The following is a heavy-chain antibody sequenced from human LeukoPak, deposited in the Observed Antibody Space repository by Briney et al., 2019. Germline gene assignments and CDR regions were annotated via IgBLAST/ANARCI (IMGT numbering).Heavy chain of an antibody. J-gene: IGHJ4*02. CDR3: ARDYSSGWHDY. CDR2: ISSKGGST. CDR1: GFTFSIYA. V-gene: IGHV3-64D*09. D-gene: IGHD6-19*01. Sequence: GGSLSLSCSPSGFTFSIYAMLCVRQAPGRGLEYVSAISSKGGSTYYADSVKGTFTISRDNSKNTLYLQMSSLRAEDTAVYYCARDYSSGWHDYWGQGTLVTVSS.